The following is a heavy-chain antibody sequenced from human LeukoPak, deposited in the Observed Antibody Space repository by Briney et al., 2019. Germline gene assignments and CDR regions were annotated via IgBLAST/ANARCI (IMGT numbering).Heavy chain of an antibody. Sequence: ASVKVSCKASGNTFTSDYMHWVRQAPGQGLEWMGIIKGSGDSTTYAQKFQGRVTITSDTSTSTVYMELSSLRPEDTAVYFCVRGHCGSNDCYAWWLDPWGQGTLVTVSS. CDR1: GNTFTSDY. CDR2: IKGSGDST. D-gene: IGHD4/OR15-4a*01. V-gene: IGHV1-46*01. J-gene: IGHJ5*02. CDR3: VRGHCGSNDCYAWWLDP.